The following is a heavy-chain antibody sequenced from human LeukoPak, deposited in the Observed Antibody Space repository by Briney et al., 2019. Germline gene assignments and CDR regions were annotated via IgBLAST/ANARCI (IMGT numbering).Heavy chain of an antibody. Sequence: GGSLRLSCAASGFTFSSYGMHWVRQAPGKGLEWVAVISYDGSNKYYADSVKGRFTISRDNSKNTLYLLMNSLRAEDTAVYYCHYDSSGYSSPLFDYWGQGTLVTVSS. V-gene: IGHV3-30*03. J-gene: IGHJ4*02. CDR3: HYDSSGYSSPLFDY. D-gene: IGHD3-22*01. CDR2: ISYDGSNK. CDR1: GFTFSSYG.